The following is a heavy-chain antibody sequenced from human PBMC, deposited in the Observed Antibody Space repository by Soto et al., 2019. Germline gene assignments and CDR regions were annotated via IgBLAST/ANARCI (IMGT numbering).Heavy chain of an antibody. D-gene: IGHD6-13*01. CDR1: GFTFDDYA. J-gene: IGHJ1*01. V-gene: IGHV3-9*01. CDR3: ARDLGSSWYPEYFQH. CDR2: INWNSGRI. Sequence: GGSLRLSCAASGFTFDDYAMHWVRQAPGKGLEWVSGINWNSGRIGYADSVRGRFTISRDNAKNSLYLQMNSLRAEDTAVYYCARDLGSSWYPEYFQHWGQGTLVTVSS.